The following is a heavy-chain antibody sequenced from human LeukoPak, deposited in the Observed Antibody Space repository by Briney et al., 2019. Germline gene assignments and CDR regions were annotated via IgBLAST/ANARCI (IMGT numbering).Heavy chain of an antibody. CDR1: VYSISSGYY. V-gene: IGHV4-38-2*02. J-gene: IGHJ6*03. CDR2: IYHSGST. D-gene: IGHD6-6*01. Sequence: SETLSLTCTVSVYSISSGYYWGWIRQPPGKGLEWIGSIYHSGSTYYNPSLKSRVTISVDTSKNQFSLKLSSVTAAGTAVYYCARDQRIAAASYYYMDVWGKGTTVTVSS. CDR3: ARDQRIAAASYYYMDV.